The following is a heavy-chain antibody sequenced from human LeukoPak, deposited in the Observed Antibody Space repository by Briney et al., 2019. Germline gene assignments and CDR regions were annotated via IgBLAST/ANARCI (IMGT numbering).Heavy chain of an antibody. V-gene: IGHV3-30*18. D-gene: IGHD4-23*01. J-gene: IGHJ6*04. Sequence: GGSLRLSCAASGFTFSDYGMHWVRQAPGKGLEWVALTSYDGSNKHYADSVRGRFSISRDTSKNTLFLQMNSLRPEDTAVYYCAKESEPNGGHHYFYSVDVWGKGTTVTVSS. CDR3: AKESEPNGGHHYFYSVDV. CDR2: TSYDGSNK. CDR1: GFTFSDYG.